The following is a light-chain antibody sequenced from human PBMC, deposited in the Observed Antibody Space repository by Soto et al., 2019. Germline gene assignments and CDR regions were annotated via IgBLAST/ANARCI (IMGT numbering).Light chain of an antibody. Sequence: EIVLTQSPATLSLSPGERATLSCRASQSVSSLLAWYQQKPGQAPRLLIYDASTRATGIPDRFSGGGSGTEFTLTISSLQSEDFVVYYCQQYNSWPPITFGQGTKVDIK. J-gene: IGKJ1*01. CDR2: DAS. CDR3: QQYNSWPPIT. V-gene: IGKV3-15*01. CDR1: QSVSSL.